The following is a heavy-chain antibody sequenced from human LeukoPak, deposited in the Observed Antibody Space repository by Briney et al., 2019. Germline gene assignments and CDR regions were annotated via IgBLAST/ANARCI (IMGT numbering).Heavy chain of an antibody. V-gene: IGHV3-11*01. Sequence: GGSLRLSCAASGFTFSDYYMSWIRQAPGKGLEWVSYISSSGSTIYYADSVKGRFIISRDNAKNSLYLQMNSLRAEDTAVYYCARTYYYGSGSYYLDYWGQGTLVTVTS. CDR2: ISSSGSTI. CDR3: ARTYYYGSGSYYLDY. J-gene: IGHJ4*02. CDR1: GFTFSDYY. D-gene: IGHD3-10*01.